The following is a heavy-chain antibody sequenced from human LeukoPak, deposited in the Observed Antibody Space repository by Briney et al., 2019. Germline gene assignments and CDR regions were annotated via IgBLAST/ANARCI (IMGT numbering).Heavy chain of an antibody. CDR2: ISSTSIYR. D-gene: IGHD1-26*01. V-gene: IGHV3-21*04. Sequence: PGGSLRLSCSASGFTFSRYSMNWVRQAPGKGLEWVSSISSTSIYRYYADSVKGRFTISRDNAKNSLYLQMNSLRAEDTAAYYCAKAGSIRFDYWGQGTLVTVSS. J-gene: IGHJ4*02. CDR1: GFTFSRYS. CDR3: AKAGSIRFDY.